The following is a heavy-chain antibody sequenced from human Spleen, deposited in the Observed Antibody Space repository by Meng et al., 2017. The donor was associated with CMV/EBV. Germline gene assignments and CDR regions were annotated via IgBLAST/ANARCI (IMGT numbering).Heavy chain of an antibody. D-gene: IGHD2-8*01. J-gene: IGHJ6*02. CDR1: GGSISSSSYY. CDR2: IYYSGST. CDR3: ARGAMVYAIRGGDYGMDV. Sequence: SETLSLTCTVSGGSISSSSYYWGWIRQPPGKGLEWIGSIYYSGSTYYNPSLKSRVTISVDTSKNQFSLKLSSVTAADTAVYYCARGAMVYAIRGGDYGMDVWGQGTTVTVSS. V-gene: IGHV4-39*07.